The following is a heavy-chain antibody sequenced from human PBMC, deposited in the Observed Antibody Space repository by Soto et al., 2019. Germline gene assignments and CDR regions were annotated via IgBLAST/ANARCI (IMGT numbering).Heavy chain of an antibody. CDR2: INHSGST. J-gene: IGHJ5*02. D-gene: IGHD5-18*01. Sequence: QVQLQQWGAGLLKPSETLSLTCAVYGGSFSGYYWSWIRQPPGKGLEWIGEINHSGSTNYNPSLKSRVTISVDTSKNQFSLKLSSVTAADTAVYYCARGLPRGYSYGQGLRWFDPWGQGTLVTVSS. CDR1: GGSFSGYY. CDR3: ARGLPRGYSYGQGLRWFDP. V-gene: IGHV4-34*01.